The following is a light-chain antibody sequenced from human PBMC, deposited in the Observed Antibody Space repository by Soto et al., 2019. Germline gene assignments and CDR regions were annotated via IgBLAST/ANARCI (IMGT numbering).Light chain of an antibody. CDR1: TSDVGAYNL. J-gene: IGLJ3*02. CDR3: CSYAGNFIWV. V-gene: IGLV2-11*01. Sequence: QSVLTQPRSVSGSPGQSITLFCDGSTSDVGAYNLVSWYQQHPGEAPKLMIYDVIKWPSGVPYRFSGSKSGNTASLTISGLQADDEADYYCCSYAGNFIWVFGGGTKVTVL. CDR2: DVI.